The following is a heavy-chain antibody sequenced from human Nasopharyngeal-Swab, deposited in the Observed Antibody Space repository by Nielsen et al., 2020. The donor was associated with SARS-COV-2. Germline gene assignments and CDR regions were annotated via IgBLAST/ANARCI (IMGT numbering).Heavy chain of an antibody. CDR2: IYYSGST. V-gene: IGHV4-61*08. CDR1: GGSISSGGYY. D-gene: IGHD6-19*01. CDR3: ARGAAYSSGWYPAFDI. Sequence: SETLSLTCTVSGGSISSGGYYWSWIRQPPGKGLEWIGYIYYSGSTNYNPSLKSRVTISVDTSKNQFSLKLSSVTAADTAVYYCARGAAYSSGWYPAFDIWGQGTMVTVSS. J-gene: IGHJ3*02.